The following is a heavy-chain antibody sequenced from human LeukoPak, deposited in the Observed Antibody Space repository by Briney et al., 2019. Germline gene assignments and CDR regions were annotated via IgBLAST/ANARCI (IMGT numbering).Heavy chain of an antibody. Sequence: GRSLRLSCAASGFTFSSYAMHWVRQAPGKGLEWVAVISYDGSNKYYADSVKGRFTISRDNSKNTLYLQMNSLRAEDTAVYYCARGRKRHIVVVTAWVYYFDYWGQGTLVTVSS. J-gene: IGHJ4*02. V-gene: IGHV3-30-3*01. CDR3: ARGRKRHIVVVTAWVYYFDY. D-gene: IGHD2-21*02. CDR1: GFTFSSYA. CDR2: ISYDGSNK.